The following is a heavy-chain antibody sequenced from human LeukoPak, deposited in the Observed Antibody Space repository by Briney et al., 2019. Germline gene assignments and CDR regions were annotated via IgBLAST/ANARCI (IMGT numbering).Heavy chain of an antibody. CDR1: GGSISSSSYFWGGSTYY. CDR2: IYYSGTT. Sequence: PSETLSLTCTVSGGSISSSSYFWGGSTYYWGWIRQPPGKGLEWIGSIYYSGTTYYNPSLRSRVTISVDTSKNQFSLKLTSVAAADTAVYYCAREGSHGSGGLHSWGQGTLVTVSS. J-gene: IGHJ4*02. V-gene: IGHV4-39*07. D-gene: IGHD1-26*01. CDR3: AREGSHGSGGLHS.